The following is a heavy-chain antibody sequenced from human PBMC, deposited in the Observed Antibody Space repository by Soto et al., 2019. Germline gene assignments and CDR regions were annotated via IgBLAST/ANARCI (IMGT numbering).Heavy chain of an antibody. Sequence: ASVKVSCKASGYTFTSYYMHWVRQAPGQGLEWMGIINPSGGSTSYAQKFQGRVTMTRDTSTSTVYMELSSLRSEDTAVYYCARASRLWSGYYNYFDYWGQGTLVTVSS. J-gene: IGHJ4*02. CDR3: ARASRLWSGYYNYFDY. D-gene: IGHD3-3*01. CDR1: GYTFTSYY. CDR2: INPSGGST. V-gene: IGHV1-46*01.